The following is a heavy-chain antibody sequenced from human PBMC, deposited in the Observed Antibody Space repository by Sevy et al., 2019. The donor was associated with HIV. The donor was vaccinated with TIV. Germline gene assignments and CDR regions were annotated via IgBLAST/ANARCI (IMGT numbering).Heavy chain of an antibody. V-gene: IGHV1-8*01. CDR1: GYTFTSYD. J-gene: IGHJ4*01. D-gene: IGHD3-16*02. CDR3: ARVKEGMGTLGGVIRNDY. Sequence: ASVKVSCKASGYTFTSYDINWVRQATGQGLEWMGWMNPNSGNTGYAQKFQGRVTMTRNTSISTAYMELSSLRSEDTAVYYCARVKEGMGTLGGVIRNDYWGHGTLVTVSS. CDR2: MNPNSGNT.